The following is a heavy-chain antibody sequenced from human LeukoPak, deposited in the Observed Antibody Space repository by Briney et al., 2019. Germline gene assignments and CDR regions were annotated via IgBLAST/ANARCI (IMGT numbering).Heavy chain of an antibody. J-gene: IGHJ5*02. D-gene: IGHD6-19*01. CDR1: GYTFTGYY. CDR3: ATAFASVAGTGGRFDP. Sequence: ASVKVSCKASGYTFTGYYMHWVRQAPGQGLEWMGWINPNSGDTNYAQKFQGRVTMTRDTSISTAYMELSRLRSEDTAVYYCATAFASVAGTGGRFDPWGQGTLVTVSS. V-gene: IGHV1-2*02. CDR2: INPNSGDT.